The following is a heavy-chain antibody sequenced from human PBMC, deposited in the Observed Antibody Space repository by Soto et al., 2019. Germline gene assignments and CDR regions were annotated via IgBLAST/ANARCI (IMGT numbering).Heavy chain of an antibody. CDR1: GFTFSSYS. Sequence: EVQLVESGGGLVKPGGSLRLSCAASGFTFSSYSMNWVRQAPGKGLDWVSSISSSSSYIYYSDSVKGRFTISSDNAKNSLYLQMNSLRAEDTAVYYCARDGLGGGQLGPYYYYYGMDVWGQGTTVTFSS. V-gene: IGHV3-21*01. J-gene: IGHJ6*02. D-gene: IGHD5-18*01. CDR3: ARDGLGGGQLGPYYYYYGMDV. CDR2: ISSSSSYI.